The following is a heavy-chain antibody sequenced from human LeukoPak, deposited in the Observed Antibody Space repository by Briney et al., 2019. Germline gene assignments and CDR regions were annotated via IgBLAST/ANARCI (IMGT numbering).Heavy chain of an antibody. J-gene: IGHJ6*02. CDR3: ARRGRLRDTYYYYYGMDV. Sequence: SETLSLTCAVYGGSFSGYYWSWIRQPPGQGLEWIGEINHSGSTNYNPSLKSRVTISVDTSKNQFSLKLSSVTAADTAVYYCARRGRLRDTYYYYYGMDVWGQGTTVTVSS. CDR2: INHSGST. D-gene: IGHD3-3*01. CDR1: GGSFSGYY. V-gene: IGHV4-34*01.